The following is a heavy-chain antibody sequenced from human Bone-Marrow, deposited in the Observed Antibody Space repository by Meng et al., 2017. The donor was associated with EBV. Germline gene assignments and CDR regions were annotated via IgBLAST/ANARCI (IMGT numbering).Heavy chain of an antibody. J-gene: IGHJ5*02. CDR2: ISGSGGST. Sequence: VGLGESGRGLVQPGGSLRLYCAASGFTFSRYAMNWVRQSPGKGLEWVSGISGSGGSTYYADSVKGRFTISRDNSKNTLYLQMNSLRAEDTAVYYCAKGELGPWGQGTLVTVSS. V-gene: IGHV3-23*04. CDR1: GFTFSRYA. D-gene: IGHD1-26*01. CDR3: AKGELGP.